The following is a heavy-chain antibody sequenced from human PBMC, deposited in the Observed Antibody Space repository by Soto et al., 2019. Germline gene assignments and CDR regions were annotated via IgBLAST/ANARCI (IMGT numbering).Heavy chain of an antibody. Sequence: PGGSVRLSCAASGFTFSSYGMHWVRQAPGKGLEWVAVIWYDGSNKYYADSVRGRFTISRDNSKNTLYLQMNSLRAEDTAVYYCARGYNWNYCFDDWGQGTLVTVSS. D-gene: IGHD1-7*01. CDR3: ARGYNWNYCFDD. V-gene: IGHV3-33*01. CDR1: GFTFSSYG. CDR2: IWYDGSNK. J-gene: IGHJ4*02.